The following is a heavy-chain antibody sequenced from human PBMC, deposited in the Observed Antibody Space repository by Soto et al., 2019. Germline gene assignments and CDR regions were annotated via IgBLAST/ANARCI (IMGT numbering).Heavy chain of an antibody. Sequence: SETLSLTCAVYGGSFSGYYWSWIRQPPGKGLEWIGEINHSGSTNYNPSLKSRVTISVDTSKNQFSLKLSSVTAADTAVYYCARCPIRRYRSGWNWFDPWGQGTLVTFSS. V-gene: IGHV4-34*01. CDR2: INHSGST. D-gene: IGHD6-19*01. CDR1: GGSFSGYY. CDR3: ARCPIRRYRSGWNWFDP. J-gene: IGHJ5*02.